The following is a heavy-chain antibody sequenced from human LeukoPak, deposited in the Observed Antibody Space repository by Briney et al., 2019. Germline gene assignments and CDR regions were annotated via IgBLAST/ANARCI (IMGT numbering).Heavy chain of an antibody. V-gene: IGHV4-59*12. D-gene: IGHD5-24*01. CDR1: GGSISSFY. CDR2: LYYSGST. Sequence: SETLSLTCTVSGGSISSFYWTWIRQPPGKGLEWIGYLYYSGSTYYNPSLKSRVTISLDTSKNQVSLKLSSVTAADTAVYYCARGPADYNKLKPGDRDGYNYKSKRTPFDYWGQGTLVTVSS. J-gene: IGHJ4*02. CDR3: ARGPADYNKLKPGDRDGYNYKSKRTPFDY.